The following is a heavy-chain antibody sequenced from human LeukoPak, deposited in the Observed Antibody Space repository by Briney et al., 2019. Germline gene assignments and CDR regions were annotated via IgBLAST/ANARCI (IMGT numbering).Heavy chain of an antibody. CDR3: ARASWVSSIDAVR. V-gene: IGHV3-23*01. J-gene: IGHJ4*02. CDR2: IRGNRET. CDR1: GFSSFA. D-gene: IGHD6-13*01. Sequence: GGSLRLSCAASGFSSFAMSWVRQGPARGLDWVSSIRGNRETFYADSVKGRFTLSSDISRNTVYFQLNNLRVEDTAIYYCARASWVSSIDAVRWGQGTLVTVSS.